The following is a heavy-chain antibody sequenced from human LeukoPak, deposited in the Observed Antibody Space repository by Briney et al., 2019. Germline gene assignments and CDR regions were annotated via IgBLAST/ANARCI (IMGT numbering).Heavy chain of an antibody. V-gene: IGHV3-74*01. J-gene: IGHJ4*02. CDR3: ARSNQADDY. CDR2: INPGGSSI. Sequence: GRSLRLSCAASGFTFSSYWMHWVRKVQGKGLVWVARINPGGSSITYADSVKGRFTISRDNAKNTLYLQMDSLRAEDTGVYYCARSNQADDYWGQGTLVTVSS. D-gene: IGHD1-14*01. CDR1: GFTFSSYW.